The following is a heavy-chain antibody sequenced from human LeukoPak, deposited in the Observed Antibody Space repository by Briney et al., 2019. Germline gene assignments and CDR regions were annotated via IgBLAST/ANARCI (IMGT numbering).Heavy chain of an antibody. J-gene: IGHJ6*03. CDR3: ARTIGYYYYYMDV. Sequence: PSETLSLTCTVSGGSISSYYWSWIRQPPGKGLEWIGYIYYSGSTNYNPSLKSRVTISVDTSKNQFSLKLNSVTAADTAVYYCARTIGYYYYYMDVWGKGTTVTVSS. D-gene: IGHD3-3*01. V-gene: IGHV4-59*01. CDR2: IYYSGST. CDR1: GGSISSYY.